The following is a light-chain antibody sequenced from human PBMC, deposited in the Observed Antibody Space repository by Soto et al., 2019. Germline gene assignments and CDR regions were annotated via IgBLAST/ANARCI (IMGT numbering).Light chain of an antibody. CDR3: SSYTSISTLVV. CDR2: DVS. CDR1: SSDVGGYNY. J-gene: IGLJ2*01. Sequence: QSVLTQPASVSGSPGQSITISCTGTSSDVGGYNYVSLYQQHPGKAPKLMIYDVSNRPSGVSNRFSGSKSGNTASLTISGLQAEDEADYYCSSYTSISTLVVFGGGTKLTVL. V-gene: IGLV2-14*01.